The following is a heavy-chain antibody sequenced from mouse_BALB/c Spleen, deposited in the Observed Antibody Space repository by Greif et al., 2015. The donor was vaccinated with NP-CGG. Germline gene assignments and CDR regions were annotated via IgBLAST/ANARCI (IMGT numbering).Heavy chain of an antibody. V-gene: IGHV7-3*02. CDR2: IRNKANGYTT. J-gene: IGHJ2*01. CDR1: GFTFTDYY. CDR3: AREERAYYGHFDY. Sequence: EVQLVESGGGLVQPGGSLRLSCATSGFTFTDYYMSWVRQPPGKALEWLGFIRNKANGYTTEYSASVKGRFTISRDNSQSSLYLQMNTLRADDSATYYCAREERAYYGHFDYRGQGTTLTVSS. D-gene: IGHD1-1*01.